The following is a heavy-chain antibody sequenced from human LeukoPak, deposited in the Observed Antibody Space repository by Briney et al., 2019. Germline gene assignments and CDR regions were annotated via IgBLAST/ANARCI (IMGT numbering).Heavy chain of an antibody. V-gene: IGHV3-64D*08. J-gene: IGHJ3*02. Sequence: GGSLRLSCSASGFNFNNYAMNWVRQAPGKGLEYVSAISSNGGSTYYADSVKGRCTISRDNSKNTLYLQMSGLRAEDTAVYYCGLAAYYYDSSGSDDAFDIWGQGTMVIVSS. CDR2: ISSNGGST. CDR3: GLAAYYYDSSGSDDAFDI. D-gene: IGHD3-22*01. CDR1: GFNFNNYA.